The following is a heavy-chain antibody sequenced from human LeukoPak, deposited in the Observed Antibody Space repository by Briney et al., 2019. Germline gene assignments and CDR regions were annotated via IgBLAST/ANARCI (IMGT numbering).Heavy chain of an antibody. D-gene: IGHD3-22*01. CDR3: ALASDYYDSSGYYLEI. Sequence: ASVKVSCKVSGESITELGMHWVRQSPGKGLEWMGGLVPENYQTIYAQDFQGRVTMTEDTSTDTAYMGLSSLRSEDTAIYYCALASDYYDSSGYYLEIWGQGTLVTVSA. CDR2: LVPENYQT. V-gene: IGHV1-24*01. CDR1: GESITELG. J-gene: IGHJ3*02.